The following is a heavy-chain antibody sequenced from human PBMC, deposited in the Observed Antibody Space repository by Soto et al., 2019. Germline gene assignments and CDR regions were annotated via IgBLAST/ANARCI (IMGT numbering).Heavy chain of an antibody. CDR3: AKSGVGAKYYYYGMDV. CDR1: GFTFSSYG. V-gene: IGHV3-30*18. J-gene: IGHJ6*02. CDR2: ISYDGSNK. Sequence: LRLSCVASGFTFSSYGMHWVRQAPGKGLEWVAVISYDGSNKYYADSVKGRFTISRDNSKNTLYLQMNSLRAEDTAVYYCAKSGVGAKYYYYGMDVWGQGTTVTVSS. D-gene: IGHD1-26*01.